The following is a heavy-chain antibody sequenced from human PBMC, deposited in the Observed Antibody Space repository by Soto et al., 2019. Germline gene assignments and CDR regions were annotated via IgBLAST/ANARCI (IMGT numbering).Heavy chain of an antibody. CDR1: GYTFTSYG. J-gene: IGHJ6*02. CDR2: ISAYNGNT. Sequence: QVQLVQSGAEVKKPGASVKVSCKASGYTFTSYGISWVRQAPGQGLEWMGWISAYNGNTNYAQKLQGRVTMTTDTSTSTAYMELRSLRSDDTAVYYCARDYSSGPEYYYYGMDVWGQGTTVTVFS. V-gene: IGHV1-18*01. CDR3: ARDYSSGPEYYYYGMDV. D-gene: IGHD6-19*01.